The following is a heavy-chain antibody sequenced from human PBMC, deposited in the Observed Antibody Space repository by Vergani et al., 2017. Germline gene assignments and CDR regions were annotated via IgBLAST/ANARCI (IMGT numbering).Heavy chain of an antibody. J-gene: IGHJ4*02. Sequence: QVQLVQSGAEVGKPGASVKISCKASGYTFTGYYMHWVRQAPGQGLEWMGWINPNTGGTHYAQKFQGRVTMTRDTSISTAYMELSRLRSDDTAVYYCARGPPVAVPAAIFDYWGQGTLVTVSS. V-gene: IGHV1-2*02. CDR2: INPNTGGT. CDR3: ARGPPVAVPAAIFDY. CDR1: GYTFTGYY. D-gene: IGHD2-2*01.